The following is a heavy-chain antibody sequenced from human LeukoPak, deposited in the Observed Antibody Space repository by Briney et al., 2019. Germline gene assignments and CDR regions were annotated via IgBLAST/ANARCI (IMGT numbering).Heavy chain of an antibody. J-gene: IGHJ4*02. CDR3: ARDSRGGFGELLHDPLDY. D-gene: IGHD3-10*01. CDR2: IGGSGGST. CDR1: GFTFSSYA. V-gene: IGHV3-23*01. Sequence: GGSLRLSCAASGFTFSSYAMSWVRQAPGKGLEWVSAIGGSGGSTYYADSVKGRFTISRDNAKNSLYLQMNSLRAEDTAVYYCARDSRGGFGELLHDPLDYWGQGTLVTVSS.